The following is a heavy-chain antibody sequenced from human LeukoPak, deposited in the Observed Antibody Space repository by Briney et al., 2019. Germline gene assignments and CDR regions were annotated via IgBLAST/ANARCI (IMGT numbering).Heavy chain of an antibody. CDR1: GNTLSNYG. Sequence: GGSLRLSCAVSGNTLSNYGMSWVRQAPGKGLEWVAGISDSGGRTNYADSVKGRFTISRDNPKNTLYLQMNSLRAEDTAVYFCAKRGVVIRVILVGFHKEAYYFDSWGQGALVTVSS. CDR2: ISDSGGRT. J-gene: IGHJ4*02. CDR3: AKRGVVIRVILVGFHKEAYYFDS. D-gene: IGHD3-22*01. V-gene: IGHV3-23*01.